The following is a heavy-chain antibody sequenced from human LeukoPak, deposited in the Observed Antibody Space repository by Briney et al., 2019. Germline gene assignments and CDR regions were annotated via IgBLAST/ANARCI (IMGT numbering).Heavy chain of an antibody. D-gene: IGHD3-10*01. J-gene: IGHJ4*02. CDR1: GYTFTDCY. CDR3: ARQSGSGTFYYFDY. Sequence: ASVQVSCKASGYTFTDCYMHWVRQTPGQGLEWMGWINSNNGATTYAQKFQGRVTLTRDTSTSTAHMDLGRLRSDDTAVYYCARQSGSGTFYYFDYWGQGSLVTVSS. V-gene: IGHV1-2*02. CDR2: INSNNGAT.